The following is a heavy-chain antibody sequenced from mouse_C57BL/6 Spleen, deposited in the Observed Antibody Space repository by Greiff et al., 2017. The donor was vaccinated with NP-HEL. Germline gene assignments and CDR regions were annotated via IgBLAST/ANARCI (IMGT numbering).Heavy chain of an antibody. Sequence: VQLQQSDAELVKPGASVKISCKVSGYTFTDHTIHWMKQRPEQGLEWIGYIYPRDGSTKYNEKLKGKATLTADNSSSTAYMQLNSLTSEDSAVYFCARSGTDDGYLFAYWGQRTLVTVSA. J-gene: IGHJ3*01. D-gene: IGHD2-3*01. CDR1: GYTFTDHT. V-gene: IGHV1-78*01. CDR3: ARSGTDDGYLFAY. CDR2: IYPRDGST.